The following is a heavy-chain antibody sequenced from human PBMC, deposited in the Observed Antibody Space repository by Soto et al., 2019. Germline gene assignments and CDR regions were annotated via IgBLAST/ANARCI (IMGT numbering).Heavy chain of an antibody. V-gene: IGHV3-11*01. J-gene: IGHJ6*02. CDR3: KQWLVPYYYTGMDV. D-gene: IGHD6-19*01. CDR1: GFTFSDYY. Sequence: QVQLVESGGGLVKPGGCLRLSCAASGFTFSDYYMSWIRQAPGKGLEWVSYISSSGSTIYYSDSVKGRFTNSRDNAKNTLYLKMNSLRDEDTAVYYFKQWLVPYYYTGMDVWVQGNTVTVTS. CDR2: ISSSGSTI.